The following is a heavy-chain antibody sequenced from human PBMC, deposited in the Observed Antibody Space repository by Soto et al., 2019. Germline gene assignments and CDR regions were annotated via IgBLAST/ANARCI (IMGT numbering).Heavy chain of an antibody. CDR3: AREPSMYGEYWGTCGY. J-gene: IGHJ4*02. CDR2: IWYDGSNK. D-gene: IGHD4-17*01. V-gene: IGHV3-33*01. Sequence: QVQLVESGGGVVQPGRSLRLSCAASGFTFSSSVTHWVRQDPGQGLEWVAVIWYDGSNKYYADSVKGRFTISRDNSKNWLYLQMNSQGAEDTAVYYWAREPSMYGEYWGTCGYWGQGTLVTVYS. CDR1: GFTFSSSV.